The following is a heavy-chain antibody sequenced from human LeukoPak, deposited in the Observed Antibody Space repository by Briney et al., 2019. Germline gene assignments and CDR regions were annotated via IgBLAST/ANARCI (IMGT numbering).Heavy chain of an antibody. V-gene: IGHV4-4*07. Sequence: SETLSLTCTVSGGSISSYYWSWIRQPAGKGLEWIGRIYTSGSTNYNPSLKSRVTISVDTSKNQFSLKLCSVTAADTAVYYCARERPLSAIVVVPAAITGSYYYMDVWGKGTTVTVSS. D-gene: IGHD2-2*01. CDR3: ARERPLSAIVVVPAAITGSYYYMDV. J-gene: IGHJ6*03. CDR2: IYTSGST. CDR1: GGSISSYY.